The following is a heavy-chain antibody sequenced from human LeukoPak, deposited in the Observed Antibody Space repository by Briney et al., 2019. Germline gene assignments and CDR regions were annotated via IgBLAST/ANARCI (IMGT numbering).Heavy chain of an antibody. Sequence: GGSLRLSCVVSEFTFSNYAMSWVRQAPGEGLKWVSAISGSGGSTYYADSVKGRFTISGDNSKNTLYLQMSSLRAEDTAIYYCARERGSNRDFWGQGTLVTVAS. CDR2: ISGSGGST. CDR3: ARERGSNRDF. CDR1: EFTFSNYA. V-gene: IGHV3-23*01. D-gene: IGHD3-16*01. J-gene: IGHJ4*02.